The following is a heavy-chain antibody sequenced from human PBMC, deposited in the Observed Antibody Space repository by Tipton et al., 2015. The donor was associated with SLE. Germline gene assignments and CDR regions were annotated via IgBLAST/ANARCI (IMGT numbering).Heavy chain of an antibody. CDR1: GFTFSNYW. J-gene: IGHJ5*02. CDR3: ARDRVSGSVNWFDP. CDR2: INSDGSST. D-gene: IGHD5-12*01. Sequence: SLRLSCAASGFTFSNYWMHWVRQVTGKGLVWVSRINSDGSSTSYADSVKGRFTISRDNAKNTLFLQMNSLRAEDTAMYYCARDRVSGSVNWFDPWGQRALVTVSS. V-gene: IGHV3-74*01.